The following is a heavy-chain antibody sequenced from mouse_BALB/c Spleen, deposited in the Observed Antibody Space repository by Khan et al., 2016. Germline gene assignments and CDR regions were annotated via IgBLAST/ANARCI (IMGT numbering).Heavy chain of an antibody. CDR2: ISSGGTT. J-gene: IGHJ4*01. V-gene: IGHV5-6-5*01. CDR3: AREENALDY. CDR1: GFTFSSYA. Sequence: EVELVESGGGLVKPGGSLKFSCAASGFTFSSYAMSWVRQTPEKRLEWVASISSGGTTYYPDSVKGRFTISRDDARNILYLQMNSLRSEDTAIYYCAREENALDYWGQGTSATVSS.